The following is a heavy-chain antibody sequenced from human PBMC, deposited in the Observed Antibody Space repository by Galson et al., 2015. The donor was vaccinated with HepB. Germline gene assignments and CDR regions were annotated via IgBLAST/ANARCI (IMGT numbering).Heavy chain of an antibody. CDR1: GFTFGDYA. Sequence: SLRLSCAASGFTFGDYAMAWVRQAPGKGLEWISAIRSTGATTYYADSVKGRFTISRDDLKTSLYLQMNSLKTEDTAVYYCTRWSTGAQDYWGRGTLVTVSS. V-gene: IGHV3-23*01. J-gene: IGHJ4*02. CDR2: IRSTGATT. CDR3: TRWSTGAQDY. D-gene: IGHD1-26*01.